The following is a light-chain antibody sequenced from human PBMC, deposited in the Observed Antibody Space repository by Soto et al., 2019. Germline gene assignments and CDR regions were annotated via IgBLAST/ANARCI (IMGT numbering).Light chain of an antibody. Sequence: QSALTQPASVSGSPGQSITISCTGTSSDVGGYDYVSWYQLHPGKAPKLMVFEVSNRPSGVSYRFSGSKSGNTASLTISGLQAEDEADYYCSSYTSISTLYVFGTGTKVTVL. CDR3: SSYTSISTLYV. J-gene: IGLJ1*01. V-gene: IGLV2-14*01. CDR1: SSDVGGYDY. CDR2: EVS.